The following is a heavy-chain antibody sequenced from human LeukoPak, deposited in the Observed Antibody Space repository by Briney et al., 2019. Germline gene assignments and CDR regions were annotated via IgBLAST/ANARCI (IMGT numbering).Heavy chain of an antibody. Sequence: SVKVSCKASGGTFSSYTISWVRQAPGQGLEWMGRIIPILGIANYAQKFQGRVTITADKSTSTAYMELSSLRSEDTALYYCARDRLGYCSSTSCFGFDYWGQGTLVTVSS. CDR3: ARDRLGYCSSTSCFGFDY. J-gene: IGHJ4*02. CDR2: IIPILGIA. V-gene: IGHV1-69*04. D-gene: IGHD2-2*01. CDR1: GGTFSSYT.